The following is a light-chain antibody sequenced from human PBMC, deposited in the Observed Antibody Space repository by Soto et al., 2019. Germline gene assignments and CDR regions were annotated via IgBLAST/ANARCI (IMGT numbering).Light chain of an antibody. Sequence: EILMTQSPATLSVSPGERSTLAFSSSQSVSSNVAWYQQNPGQAPRLLIFGASTRASGIPARFSGSGSGTEFTLTISSLQTEDFAVYYCQHYDNWPMYSFGQGTKVDI. J-gene: IGKJ2*03. CDR2: GAS. CDR1: QSVSSN. V-gene: IGKV3-15*01. CDR3: QHYDNWPMYS.